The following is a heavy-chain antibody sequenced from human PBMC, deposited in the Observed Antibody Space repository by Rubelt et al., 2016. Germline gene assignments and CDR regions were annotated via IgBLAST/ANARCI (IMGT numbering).Heavy chain of an antibody. CDR2: IYSGGST. Sequence: EVQLVESGGGLGQPGGSLRLSCAASGFTVGSNYMSWVRQAPGKGLEWGSVIYSGGSTYYADSVKGRFTISRGHSKSTRYLQMNSLGAEDTAVYYCARNWGFDYWGQGTLVTVSS. CDR3: ARNWGFDY. V-gene: IGHV3-66*01. D-gene: IGHD7-27*01. J-gene: IGHJ4*02. CDR1: GFTVGSNY.